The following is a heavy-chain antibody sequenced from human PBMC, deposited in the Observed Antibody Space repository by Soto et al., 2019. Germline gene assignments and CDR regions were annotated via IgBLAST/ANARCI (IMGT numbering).Heavy chain of an antibody. CDR3: ATVHNTSRSFDY. D-gene: IGHD1-20*01. CDR1: GFTFSIYS. Sequence: WGSLILSCAASGFTFSIYSRTWVRQAPVKGLEWVSTTGATGRTTYYSDSVKGRFTVSRDNSKNTLDLQMSNLRAEDTAVYYCATVHNTSRSFDYWGQGTLVTVSS. J-gene: IGHJ4*02. V-gene: IGHV3-23*01. CDR2: TGATGRTT.